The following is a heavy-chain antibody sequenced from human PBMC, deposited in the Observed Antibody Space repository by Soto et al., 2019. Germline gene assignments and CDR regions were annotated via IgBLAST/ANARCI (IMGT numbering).Heavy chain of an antibody. Sequence: GGSLRLSCAASGFTFTNYAMSWVRLAPGKGLEWVSSISGSGAAIYYADSVRGRFTISRDNSKNTLYLQMNSLRAEDTALYYCASSFGVVMDFDYWGQGTLVTVSS. CDR3: ASSFGVVMDFDY. J-gene: IGHJ4*02. V-gene: IGHV3-23*01. CDR1: GFTFTNYA. D-gene: IGHD3-3*01. CDR2: ISGSGAAI.